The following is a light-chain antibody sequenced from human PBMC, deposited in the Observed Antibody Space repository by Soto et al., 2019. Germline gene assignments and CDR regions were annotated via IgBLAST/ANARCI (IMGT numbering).Light chain of an antibody. CDR1: QRVSSN. V-gene: IGKV3-15*01. CDR2: GAS. CDR3: QQYNNWPPWT. J-gene: IGKJ1*01. Sequence: EIVMPQSPATLSVSPGERATLSSRASQRVSSNLAWYQQKPGQAPRLLIYGASTRATGIPARFSGSGSGTEFTLTISSLQSEDFAVYYCQQYNNWPPWTFGQGTKVEIK.